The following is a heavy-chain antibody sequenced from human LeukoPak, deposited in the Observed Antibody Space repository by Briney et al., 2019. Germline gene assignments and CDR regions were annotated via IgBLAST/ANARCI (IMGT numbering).Heavy chain of an antibody. V-gene: IGHV3-23*01. J-gene: IGHJ4*02. CDR1: GFTFSNFA. D-gene: IGHD3-16*01. Sequence: GGSLRLSCAASGFTFSNFAMSWVLQAPGKGLERVATVSGGGGNTYYADSLRGRFTISRDNSKDTLYLQMNSLRAEDTAVYYCARDRDTYDYVFAFWGQGTLVTVSS. CDR3: ARDRDTYDYVFAF. CDR2: VSGGGGNT.